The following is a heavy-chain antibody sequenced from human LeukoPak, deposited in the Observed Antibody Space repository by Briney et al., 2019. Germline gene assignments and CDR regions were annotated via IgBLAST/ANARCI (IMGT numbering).Heavy chain of an antibody. CDR1: GNTFAGYY. V-gene: IGHV1-2*02. J-gene: IGHJ6*03. CDR3: ARARSNDYYYYYMDV. Sequence: GASVKVSCKASGNTFAGYYMHWVRQAPGQGLEWMGWINPNSGGTNYAQKFQGRVTMTRDTSISTAYMELSRLRSDDTAVYYCARARSNDYYYYYMDVWGKGTTVTVSS. CDR2: INPNSGGT. D-gene: IGHD2-15*01.